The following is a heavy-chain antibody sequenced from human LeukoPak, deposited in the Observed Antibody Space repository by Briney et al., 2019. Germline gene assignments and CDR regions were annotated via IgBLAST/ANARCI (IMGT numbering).Heavy chain of an antibody. D-gene: IGHD3-10*01. CDR3: ARKFTYYYGSGSYLGFDP. CDR1: GGSITTYY. CDR2: LYTSGSS. V-gene: IGHV4-4*07. J-gene: IGHJ5*02. Sequence: SETLSLTCTVSGGSITTYYWSWIRQPAGKGLEWIGRLYTSGSSNHNPSLKSRVTMSVDTSKNQFSLKLTSVTAADTAVYYCARKFTYYYGSGSYLGFDPWGQGTLVTVSS.